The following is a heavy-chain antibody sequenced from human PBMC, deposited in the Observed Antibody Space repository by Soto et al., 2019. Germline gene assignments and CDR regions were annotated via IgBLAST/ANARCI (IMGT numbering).Heavy chain of an antibody. D-gene: IGHD6-13*01. J-gene: IGHJ4*02. Sequence: QVQLVESGGGVVQPGRSLRLSCAASGFTFSSYAMHWVRQAPGKGLEWVAVISYDGSNKYCADSVKGRFTISRDNSKNTLYLQMNSLRAEDTAVYYCASPREQQLLDYWGQGTLVTVSS. CDR1: GFTFSSYA. CDR2: ISYDGSNK. V-gene: IGHV3-30-3*01. CDR3: ASPREQQLLDY.